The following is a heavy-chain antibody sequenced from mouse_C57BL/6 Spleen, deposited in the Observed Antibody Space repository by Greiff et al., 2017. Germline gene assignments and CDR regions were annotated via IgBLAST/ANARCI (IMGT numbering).Heavy chain of an antibody. CDR2: IYPGDGDT. V-gene: IGHV1-82*01. J-gene: IGHJ3*01. CDR1: GYAFSSSW. CDR3: ARYEGDPFAY. D-gene: IGHD2-12*01. Sequence: QVQLQQSGPELVKPGASVKISCKASGYAFSSSWMNWVKQRPGKGLEWIGRIYPGDGDTNYNGKFKGKATLTADKSSSTAYMQLSSLTSEDSAVYFCARYEGDPFAYWGQGTLVTVSA.